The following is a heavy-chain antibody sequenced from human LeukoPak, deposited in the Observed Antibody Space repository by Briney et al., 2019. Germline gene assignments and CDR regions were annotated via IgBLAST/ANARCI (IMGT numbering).Heavy chain of an antibody. CDR1: GGSFSGYY. Sequence: SETLSLTCAVYGGSFSGYYWSWIRQPPGKGLEWIGEINHSGSTNYNPSLKSRVTISVDTSKNQFSLKLSSVTAADTAVYYCARGRGYYDSSGYYHYCFDYWGQGTLVTVSS. D-gene: IGHD3-22*01. CDR3: ARGRGYYDSSGYYHYCFDY. CDR2: INHSGST. J-gene: IGHJ4*02. V-gene: IGHV4-34*01.